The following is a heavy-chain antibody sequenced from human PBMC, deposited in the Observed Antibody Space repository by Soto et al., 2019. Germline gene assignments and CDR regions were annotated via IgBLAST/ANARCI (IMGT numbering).Heavy chain of an antibody. CDR2: IRSKASDYAT. CDR1: GFTFSGSA. Sequence: EVQLVESGGGLVQPGGSLKLSCAASGFTFSGSAMHWVRQASGKGLEWVGRIRSKASDYATAYAVSVKGRFTISRDDSKNTAFLQMNSLRAEDTAVYYCAKDLRGHISYDFWSGYYNAGFDYWGQGTLVTVSS. V-gene: IGHV3-73*02. J-gene: IGHJ4*02. D-gene: IGHD3-3*01. CDR3: AKDLRGHISYDFWSGYYNAGFDY.